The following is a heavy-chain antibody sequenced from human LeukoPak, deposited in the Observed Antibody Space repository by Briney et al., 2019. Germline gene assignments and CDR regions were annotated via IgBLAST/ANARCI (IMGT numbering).Heavy chain of an antibody. CDR1: GYTFTSYG. CDR3: ARVGIVVVVAATPVFDP. Sequence: GASVKVSCKASGYTFTSYGSSWVRQAPGQGLEWMGWISAYNGNTNYAQKLQGRVTMTTDTSTSTAYMELRSLRSDDTAVYYCARVGIVVVVAATPVFDPWGQGTLVTVSS. J-gene: IGHJ5*02. CDR2: ISAYNGNT. V-gene: IGHV1-18*01. D-gene: IGHD2-15*01.